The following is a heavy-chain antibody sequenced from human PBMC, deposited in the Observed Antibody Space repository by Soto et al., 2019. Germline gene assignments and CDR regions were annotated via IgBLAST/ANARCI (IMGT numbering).Heavy chain of an antibody. V-gene: IGHV4-61*08. CDR2: IYYSGST. CDR3: ARALNYYDFWSGYWETTDYYMDV. D-gene: IGHD3-3*01. CDR1: GGSISSGGYY. Sequence: SETLSLTCTVSGGSISSGGYYWSWIRQHPGKGLEWIGYIYYSGSTSYAQKFQGRVTMTRDTSTSTVYMELSSLRSEDTAVYYCARALNYYDFWSGYWETTDYYMDVWGKGTTVTVSS. J-gene: IGHJ6*03.